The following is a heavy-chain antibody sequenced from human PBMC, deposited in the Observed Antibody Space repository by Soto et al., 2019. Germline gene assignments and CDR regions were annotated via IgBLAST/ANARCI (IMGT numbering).Heavy chain of an antibody. CDR1: GFPFSNAW. Sequence: EVQLVESGGGLVKPGGSLRLSCAASGFPFSNAWINWVRQVPGKGLEWVGRVKSKTDGGSSDYDAPVKGRFAVSRDDSKNIVYLQMNSLKIEDTGVYYCTTDSRTTLPEIRFDYWGHGTQVTVSS. CDR3: TTDSRTTLPEIRFDY. D-gene: IGHD1-26*01. CDR2: VKSKTDGGSS. V-gene: IGHV3-15*07. J-gene: IGHJ4*01.